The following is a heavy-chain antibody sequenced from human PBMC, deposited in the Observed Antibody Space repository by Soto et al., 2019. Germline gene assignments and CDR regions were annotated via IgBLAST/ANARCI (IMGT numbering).Heavy chain of an antibody. D-gene: IGHD3-16*01. CDR2: ISSSGKTR. Sequence: QVQLVESGGGLVQPGGSLRLSCAASGFNFSDYYMSWIRQAPGKGLAWVSYISSSGKTRYYADSVKGRFTVSRDNAKNSLSRQMSSLTAEDTAVYYCARHTDYGDNGYGMDVWGQGTAVTVSS. V-gene: IGHV3-11*01. J-gene: IGHJ6*02. CDR1: GFNFSDYY. CDR3: ARHTDYGDNGYGMDV.